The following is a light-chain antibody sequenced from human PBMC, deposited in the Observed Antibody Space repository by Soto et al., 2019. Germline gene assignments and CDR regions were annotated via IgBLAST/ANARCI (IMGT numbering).Light chain of an antibody. V-gene: IGKV3-15*01. CDR3: QQYNNWPRT. CDR2: GAS. Sequence: EIVMKNSPATLSVTPGERATLSCRASQSVSSNLAWYQQKPGQAPRLLIYGASTRATGIPARFSGSGSGTEFTLTISSLQSEDFAVYYCQQYNNWPRTFGQGTKVDIK. J-gene: IGKJ1*01. CDR1: QSVSSN.